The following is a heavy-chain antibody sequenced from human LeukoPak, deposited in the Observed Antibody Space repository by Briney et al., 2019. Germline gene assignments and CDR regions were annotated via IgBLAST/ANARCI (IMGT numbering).Heavy chain of an antibody. D-gene: IGHD3-22*01. CDR3: ARGSVYYDCSGYSQYGMDV. CDR1: GYTFTSYD. V-gene: IGHV1-8*01. J-gene: IGHJ6*02. CDR2: MNPNSGNT. Sequence: ASVKVSCKASGYTFTSYDINCVRQATGQGLEWMGWMNPNSGNTGYAQKFQGRVTMTRNTSISTAYMELSSLRSEDTAVYYCARGSVYYDCSGYSQYGMDVWGQGTTVTVSS.